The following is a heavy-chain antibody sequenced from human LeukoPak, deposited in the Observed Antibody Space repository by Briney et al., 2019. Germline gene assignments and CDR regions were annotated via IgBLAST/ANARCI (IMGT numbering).Heavy chain of an antibody. Sequence: GGSLRLSCTASGFTFSTHSMHWVRQAPGKGPVWVSRINSDGSSTRYADSVTGRFTISRDNAKNTVYLQMNSLRAEDTAVYYCAKVLGGLWPGIDYWGEGTVVTVSS. J-gene: IGHJ4*02. CDR2: INSDGSST. CDR3: AKVLGGLWPGIDY. D-gene: IGHD2-15*01. V-gene: IGHV3-74*01. CDR1: GFTFSTHS.